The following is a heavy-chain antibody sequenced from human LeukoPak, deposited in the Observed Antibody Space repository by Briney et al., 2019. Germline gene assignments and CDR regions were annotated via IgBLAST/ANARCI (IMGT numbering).Heavy chain of an antibody. Sequence: GGSLRLSCAASGFTFSSYWMSWVRQAPGKGLEWVANIKQDGSEKYYVDSVKGRFTISRDNTNNSVYLQMNSLRVEDTAVYYCARSRAAPGDFWGQGTQVTVSS. J-gene: IGHJ4*02. CDR1: GFTFSSYW. CDR2: IKQDGSEK. V-gene: IGHV3-7*03. CDR3: ARSRAAPGDF. D-gene: IGHD6-13*01.